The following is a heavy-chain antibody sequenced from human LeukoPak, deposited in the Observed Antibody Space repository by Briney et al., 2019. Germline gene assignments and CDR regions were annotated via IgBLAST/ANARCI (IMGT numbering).Heavy chain of an antibody. CDR3: AKETEVLRYFDTGYYFDY. CDR1: GFTFSSYA. D-gene: IGHD3-9*01. J-gene: IGHJ4*02. Sequence: GGSLRLYCAASGFTFSSYAMSWVRQAPGKGLEWVSAISGSGGSTYYADSVKGRFTISRDNSKNTLYLQMNSLRAEDTAVYYCAKETEVLRYFDTGYYFDYWGQGTLVTVSS. CDR2: ISGSGGST. V-gene: IGHV3-23*01.